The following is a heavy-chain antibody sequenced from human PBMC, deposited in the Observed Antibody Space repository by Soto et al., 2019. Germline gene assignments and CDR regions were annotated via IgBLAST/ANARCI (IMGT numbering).Heavy chain of an antibody. CDR1: GFTFSSYG. Sequence: QVQLVESGRGVVQPGRSLRLSCAASGFTFSSYGMHWVRQAPGKGLEWVAVIWYDGSNKYYADSVKGRFTISRDNSKNTWYLRMNSLRAEDTAVYYCARDSSAGCSGGSCYSYFDYWGQGTLVTVSS. CDR2: IWYDGSNK. D-gene: IGHD2-15*01. V-gene: IGHV3-33*01. J-gene: IGHJ4*02. CDR3: ARDSSAGCSGGSCYSYFDY.